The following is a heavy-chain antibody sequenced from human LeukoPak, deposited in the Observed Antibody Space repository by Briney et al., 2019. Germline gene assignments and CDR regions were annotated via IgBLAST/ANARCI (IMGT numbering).Heavy chain of an antibody. CDR2: ISYDGSNK. Sequence: GGSLRLSCAASGFTFSSYGMHWVRQAPGKGLEWVAVISYDGSNKYYADSVRGRFTISRDNSKNTLYLQMNSLRAEDTAVYYCLYSSWLGGGGGGQGTLVTVSS. V-gene: IGHV3-30*03. J-gene: IGHJ4*02. D-gene: IGHD6-6*01. CDR1: GFTFSSYG. CDR3: LYSSWLGGGG.